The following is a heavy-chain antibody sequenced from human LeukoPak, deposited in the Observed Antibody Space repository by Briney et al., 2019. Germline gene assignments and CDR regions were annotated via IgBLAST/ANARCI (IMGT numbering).Heavy chain of an antibody. J-gene: IGHJ4*02. CDR2: ISAYNGNT. Sequence: ASVKVSCKASGYTFTSYGISWVRQAPGQGLEWMGWISAYNGNTNYAQELQGRVTMTTDTSTSTDYMELRSLRSDDTAVYYCARGLGDNSHWFWNYWGQGTLVTVSS. D-gene: IGHD4-23*01. V-gene: IGHV1-18*01. CDR3: ARGLGDNSHWFWNY. CDR1: GYTFTSYG.